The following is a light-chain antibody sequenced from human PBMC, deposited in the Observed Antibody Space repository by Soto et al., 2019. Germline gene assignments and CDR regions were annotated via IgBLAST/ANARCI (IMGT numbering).Light chain of an antibody. CDR1: QSVSSSY. CDR2: GAS. CDR3: QQYGSSPSYT. J-gene: IGKJ2*01. V-gene: IGKV3-20*01. Sequence: EIVLTQSPGTLSLSPGERATLSCRASQSVSSSYLAWYQQKPDQAPRLLIYGASSRATGIPDRFSGSGSGTDFTLTISRLEPEDFAVYYCQQYGSSPSYTFGQGTKVEIK.